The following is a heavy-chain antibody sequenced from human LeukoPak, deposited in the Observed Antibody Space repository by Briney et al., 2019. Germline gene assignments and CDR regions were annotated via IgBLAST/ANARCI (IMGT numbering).Heavy chain of an antibody. V-gene: IGHV3-11*01. D-gene: IGHD3-10*01. CDR3: SRNAGRGRMTDF. Sequence: PGGSLRLSCAASGFTFSDHYMSWIRQAPGKVPEWLSYISVGGNDIQYAGPVKGRFTISRDNAKNSVCLQMNSLRPDDTAVYFCSRNAGRGRMTDFWGQGTLVTVSS. CDR2: ISVGGNDI. J-gene: IGHJ4*02. CDR1: GFTFSDHY.